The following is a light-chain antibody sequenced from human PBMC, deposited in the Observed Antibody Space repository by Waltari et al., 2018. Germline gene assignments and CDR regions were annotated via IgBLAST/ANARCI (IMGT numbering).Light chain of an antibody. V-gene: IGKV1-39*01. Sequence: DIQVTQSPSFLSASVGDRVTFTCRASQNIDNFFNWYQQKPGSAPRLLVYVAINLENGVPSRFSASGSGTEFTLTISSLQPEDFATYYCQQSFKIPLSFGGGTKVEIK. CDR1: QNIDNF. CDR2: VAI. CDR3: QQSFKIPLS. J-gene: IGKJ4*01.